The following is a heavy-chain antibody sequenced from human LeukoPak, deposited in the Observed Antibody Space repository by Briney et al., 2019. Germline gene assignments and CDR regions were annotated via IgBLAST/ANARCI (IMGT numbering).Heavy chain of an antibody. CDR1: GYNFEILG. CDR2: ISAYEGNT. CDR3: ARTLGGYTVDRATGFDL. V-gene: IGHV1-18*01. D-gene: IGHD5-24*01. Sequence: ASVKVSCKASGYNFEILGISWVRQAPGQGLEWMGCISAYEGNTNYAQKFEDRVTMTTDTSTNTAYMDLRNLTSDDTAVYYCARTLGGYTVDRATGFDLWGRGTLVTVSS. J-gene: IGHJ2*01.